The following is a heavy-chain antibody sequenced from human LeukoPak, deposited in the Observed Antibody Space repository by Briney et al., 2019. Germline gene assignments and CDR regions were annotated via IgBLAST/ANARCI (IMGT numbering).Heavy chain of an antibody. CDR1: GGPFSGYY. CDR2: INHSGST. V-gene: IGHV4-34*01. Sequence: SETLSLTCAVYGGPFSGYYWSWIRQPLGKGLEWIGEINHSGSTNYNPSLKSRVTISVDTSKNQFSLELSSVTAADTAVYFCARHQTCGGGACSTGRWFDPWGQGTLVTVSS. J-gene: IGHJ5*02. D-gene: IGHD2-21*02. CDR3: ARHQTCGGGACSTGRWFDP.